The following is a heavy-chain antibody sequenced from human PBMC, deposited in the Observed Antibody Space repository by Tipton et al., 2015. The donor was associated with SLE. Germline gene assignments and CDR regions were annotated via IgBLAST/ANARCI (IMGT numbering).Heavy chain of an antibody. J-gene: IGHJ4*02. V-gene: IGHV3-33*08. Sequence: SLRLSCAASGFPFSAYAMSWVRQAPGKGLEWVAVIWYDGSNKYYADSVKGRFTISRDNSKNTLYLQMNSLRAEDTAVYYCARDSHTTASNYNYWGQGTLVTVSS. CDR2: IWYDGSNK. D-gene: IGHD4-11*01. CDR1: GFPFSAYA. CDR3: ARDSHTTASNYNY.